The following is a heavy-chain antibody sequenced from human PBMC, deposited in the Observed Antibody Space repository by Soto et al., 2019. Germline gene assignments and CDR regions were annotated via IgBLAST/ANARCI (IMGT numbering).Heavy chain of an antibody. Sequence: PGGSLRLSCAASGFTFSNYGMNWVRQAPGKGLEWVSSISSSSSYIYYADSVKGRFTISRDNAKNSLYLQMNSLRAEDTAVYYCQPNYYGSGSYYKLAYYYQGMDVWGQGTTVTVSS. D-gene: IGHD3-10*01. CDR2: ISSSSSYI. CDR1: GFTFSNYG. CDR3: QPNYYGSGSYYKLAYYYQGMDV. V-gene: IGHV3-21*01. J-gene: IGHJ6*02.